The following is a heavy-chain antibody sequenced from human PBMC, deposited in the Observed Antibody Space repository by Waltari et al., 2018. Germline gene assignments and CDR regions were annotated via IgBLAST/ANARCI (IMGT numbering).Heavy chain of an antibody. V-gene: IGHV3-21*01. D-gene: IGHD6-13*01. Sequence: EVQLVESGGGLVKPGGSLRLSCAASGFTFSSYSMNWVRQAPGKGLEWVSSISSSSSYIYHADSVKGRFTNSRDNAKNSLYLQMNSLRAEDTAVYYCARVMSSSWSPIDYWGQGTLVTVSS. J-gene: IGHJ4*02. CDR1: GFTFSSYS. CDR2: ISSSSSYI. CDR3: ARVMSSSWSPIDY.